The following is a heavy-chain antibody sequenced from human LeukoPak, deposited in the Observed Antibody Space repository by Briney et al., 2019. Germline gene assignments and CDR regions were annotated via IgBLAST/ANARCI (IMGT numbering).Heavy chain of an antibody. V-gene: IGHV4-39*07. D-gene: IGHD3-10*01. J-gene: IGHJ5*02. CDR3: ARDLVEFNWFDP. Sequence: PSETLSLTCTVSGGSISSSSYYWGWIRQPPGKGLEWIGSIYYSGSTYYNPSLKSRVTISVDTSMNQFSLKLYSVTAADTAVYYCARDLVEFNWFDPWGQGTLVTVSS. CDR2: IYYSGST. CDR1: GGSISSSSYY.